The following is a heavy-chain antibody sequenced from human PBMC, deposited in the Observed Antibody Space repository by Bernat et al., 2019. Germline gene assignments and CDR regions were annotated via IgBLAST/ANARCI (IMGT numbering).Heavy chain of an antibody. D-gene: IGHD3-3*01. V-gene: IGHV3-23*01. Sequence: EVQLLESGGGLVQSGGSLRLSCAASGFTFSSYAMNWVRQAPGKGLEWVSSIGYSGPNKCYAVPVKGRFNNSRDNSKNTLYLQMNSLRAEDTAVYYCAKDANRDFWGGYSSYYSDYWGQGTLVTVSS. J-gene: IGHJ4*02. CDR1: GFTFSSYA. CDR3: AKDANRDFWGGYSSYYSDY. CDR2: IGYSGPNK.